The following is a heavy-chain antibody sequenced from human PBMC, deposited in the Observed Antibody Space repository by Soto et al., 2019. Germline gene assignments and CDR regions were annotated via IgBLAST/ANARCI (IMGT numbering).Heavy chain of an antibody. V-gene: IGHV4-30-4*01. CDR2: IYYSGST. J-gene: IGHJ3*02. CDR3: ARDKYIPDAFDI. D-gene: IGHD5-18*01. Sequence: SETLSLTCTLSGGSISSSDYYWCWIRQPPGKGLEWIGYIYYSGSTYYNPSLKSRVTISVDTSKNQFSLKLSSVTAADTAVYYCARDKYIPDAFDIWGQGTMVT. CDR1: GGSISSSDYY.